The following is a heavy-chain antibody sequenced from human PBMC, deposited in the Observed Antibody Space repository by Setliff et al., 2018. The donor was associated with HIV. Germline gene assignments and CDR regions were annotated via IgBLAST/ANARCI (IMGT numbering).Heavy chain of an antibody. D-gene: IGHD3-10*01. J-gene: IGHJ6*03. Sequence: GSLRLSCAASGFTFSSYGMHWVRQAPGKGLEWVSSISSSSSYIYYADSVKGRFTISRDNAKNSLYLQMNSLRAEDTAVYYCARDGSGSYYGILNYYYYYMDVWGKGTTVTVSS. CDR3: ARDGSGSYYGILNYYYYYMDV. V-gene: IGHV3-21*01. CDR1: GFTFSSYG. CDR2: ISSSSSYI.